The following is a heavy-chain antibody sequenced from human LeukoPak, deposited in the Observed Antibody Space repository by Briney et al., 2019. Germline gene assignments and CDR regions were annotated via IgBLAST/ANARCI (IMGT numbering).Heavy chain of an antibody. Sequence: GGSLRLSCAASGFTFSSYVMTWVRQAPGEGLAWVSTIIGGGDYTYYVDSVKGRFTISRDNSKNTLYLQVNSLRAEDTAVYYCAKGIYTSTSYYDSWGQGTLVTVSS. J-gene: IGHJ4*02. CDR3: AKGIYTSTSYYDS. CDR1: GFTFSSYV. V-gene: IGHV3-23*01. D-gene: IGHD2-2*01. CDR2: IIGGGDYT.